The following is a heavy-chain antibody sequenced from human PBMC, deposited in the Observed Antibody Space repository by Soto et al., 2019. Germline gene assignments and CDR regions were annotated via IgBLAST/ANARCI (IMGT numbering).Heavy chain of an antibody. CDR1: GDSMTSSSYY. CDR3: ARHTRNQFDP. Sequence: KPSETLSLTCTVSGDSMTSSSYYWGWIRQPPGKGLAWIGSIYSSERTSYNSGSTYYSPSLKSRVTISGDTSKSQFSLKLSSVTAADTAVFYCARHTRNQFDPWGQGTLVTVSS. V-gene: IGHV4-39*01. CDR2: IYSSERTSYNSGST. J-gene: IGHJ5*02.